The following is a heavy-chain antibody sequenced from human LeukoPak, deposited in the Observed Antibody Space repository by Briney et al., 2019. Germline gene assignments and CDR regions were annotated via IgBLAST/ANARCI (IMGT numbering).Heavy chain of an antibody. CDR3: ARDSPTGTPWYFDL. J-gene: IGHJ2*01. V-gene: IGHV1-18*01. CDR1: GYTFPSYG. Sequence: GASVKVSCKASGYTFPSYGISWVRQAPGQGLEWMGWISAYNGNTNYAQKLQGRVTMTTDTSTSTAYMELRSLRSDDTAVYYCARDSPTGTPWYFDLWGRGTLVTVSS. CDR2: ISAYNGNT. D-gene: IGHD1-1*01.